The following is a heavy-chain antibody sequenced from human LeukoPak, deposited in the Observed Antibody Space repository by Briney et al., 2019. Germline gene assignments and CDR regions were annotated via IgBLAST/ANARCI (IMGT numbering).Heavy chain of an antibody. D-gene: IGHD3-16*01. CDR3: ARGYTFGTLDY. J-gene: IGHJ4*02. CDR2: INSDGN. CDR1: GFTLSTYW. V-gene: IGHV3-74*01. Sequence: GGSLRLSRAASGFTLSTYWIHWVRQPPGKGLVWVSRINSDGNSFADSVKGRFTISRDNAKNTVYLQMNSLRAEDTAVHFCARGYTFGTLDYWGQGALVTVSS.